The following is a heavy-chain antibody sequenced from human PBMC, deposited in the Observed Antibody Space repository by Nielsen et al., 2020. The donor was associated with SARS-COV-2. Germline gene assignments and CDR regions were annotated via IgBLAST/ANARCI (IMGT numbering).Heavy chain of an antibody. CDR2: ISYNGGTI. CDR1: GFSFSDSH. J-gene: IGHJ4*02. D-gene: IGHD3-22*01. V-gene: IGHV3-11*04. Sequence: GESLKISCAASGFSFSDSHMSWIRQAPGKGLEWVSFISYNGGTIYYADSVKGRFTISRDNAKNSLYLQMNSLRAEDTAVYYCARDYSSGYYYFDYWGQGTLVTVSS. CDR3: ARDYSSGYYYFDY.